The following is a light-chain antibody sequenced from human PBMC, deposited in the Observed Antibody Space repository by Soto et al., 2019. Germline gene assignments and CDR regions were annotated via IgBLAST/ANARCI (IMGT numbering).Light chain of an antibody. CDR1: QSVGSS. CDR2: AAS. CDR3: QQYYNWPRT. V-gene: IGKV3-15*01. Sequence: EIVMTQSPATLSLSPGETATLSCRASQSVGSSDVWYQQKPGQAPRLLMFAASIRASGIPDRFTGSGSGAEYTLTISSLQSEDFAVYYCQQYYNWPRTFGQGTKVEIK. J-gene: IGKJ1*01.